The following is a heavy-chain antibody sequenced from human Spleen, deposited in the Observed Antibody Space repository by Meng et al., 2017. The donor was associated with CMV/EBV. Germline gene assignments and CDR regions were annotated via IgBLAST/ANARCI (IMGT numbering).Heavy chain of an antibody. CDR2: IYYSVST. CDR1: SDSISGGGHY. V-gene: IGHV4-31*03. J-gene: IGHJ3*02. CDR3: ARGISPNSFDI. D-gene: IGHD2-8*01. Sequence: CSVSSDSISGGGHYWSWIRQHPGKGLEWIGYIYYSVSTYYNPSLKSRVTISEDTSQNQFSLNLRSVTVADTAMYYCARGISPNSFDIWGQGTMVTVSS.